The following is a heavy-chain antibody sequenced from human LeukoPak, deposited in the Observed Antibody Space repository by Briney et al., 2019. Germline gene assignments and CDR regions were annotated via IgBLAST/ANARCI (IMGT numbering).Heavy chain of an antibody. J-gene: IGHJ4*02. V-gene: IGHV3-21*06. D-gene: IGHD3-22*01. CDR2: INSGGTTT. CDR1: GFAFSTYT. CDR3: LRGDSRDF. Sequence: PGGSLRLSCAACGFAFSTYTMNWARQSAGKGLEWVASINSGGTTTHYADSVKGRFTISRDNAQNVLYLQMNGLRADDAAVYYCLRGDSRDFWGQGTLVTISS.